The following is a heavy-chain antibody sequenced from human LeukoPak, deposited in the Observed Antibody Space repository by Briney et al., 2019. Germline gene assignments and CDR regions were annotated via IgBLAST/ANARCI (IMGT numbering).Heavy chain of an antibody. Sequence: PSETLSLTCSVSGGSITNYYWSWIRQPPGRGLEWIGYIYYRGNTYYNASLKSRVTISVDTSQNEVSLNLTSVTAADTAVYYCARGVGALGYWGQGTPVTVSS. CDR2: IYYRGNT. CDR3: ARGVGALGY. J-gene: IGHJ4*02. D-gene: IGHD3-16*01. V-gene: IGHV4-59*01. CDR1: GGSITNYY.